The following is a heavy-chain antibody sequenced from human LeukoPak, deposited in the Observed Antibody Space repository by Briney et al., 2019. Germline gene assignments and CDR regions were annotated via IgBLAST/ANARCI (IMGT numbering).Heavy chain of an antibody. J-gene: IGHJ4*02. Sequence: GGSLRLSCAASGFTVSSNYMSWVRQAPGKGLEWVSGISPSGGITYYTDSVKGRFTISRDNSKNTLYLQMNSLRAEDTAVYYCAKDSSGWNDFDYWGQGTLVTVSS. D-gene: IGHD6-19*01. CDR1: GFTVSSNY. CDR2: ISPSGGIT. CDR3: AKDSSGWNDFDY. V-gene: IGHV3-23*01.